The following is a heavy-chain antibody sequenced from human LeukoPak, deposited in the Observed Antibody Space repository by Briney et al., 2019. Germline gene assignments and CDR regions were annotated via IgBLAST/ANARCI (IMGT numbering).Heavy chain of an antibody. D-gene: IGHD1/OR15-1a*01. CDR1: AFTFTILS. CDR3: ARGTSLGRPGTYYFDY. Sequence: GGSLCLSCAPSAFTFTILSISWVRQAQGKGLEWVSSLSGDVSTTYHADSVKGGFTISRDNSRSTLYLQVNSLSAEDTAVYYCARGTSLGRPGTYYFDYWGQGALVTVSS. CDR2: LSGDVSTT. J-gene: IGHJ4*02. V-gene: IGHV3-23*01.